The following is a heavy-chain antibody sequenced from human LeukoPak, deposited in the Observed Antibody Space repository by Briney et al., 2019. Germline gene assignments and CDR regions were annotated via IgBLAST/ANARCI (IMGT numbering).Heavy chain of an antibody. J-gene: IGHJ3*02. D-gene: IGHD3-10*01. CDR3: AKKSAGSDAFDI. Sequence: GGSLRLSCAASGFTFSSYAMSWVRQAPGKGLEWVSAISGSGGSTHYADSVKGRFTISRDNSKNTLYLQMNSLRAEDTAVYYCAKKSAGSDAFDIWGQGTMVTVSS. CDR1: GFTFSSYA. V-gene: IGHV3-23*01. CDR2: ISGSGGST.